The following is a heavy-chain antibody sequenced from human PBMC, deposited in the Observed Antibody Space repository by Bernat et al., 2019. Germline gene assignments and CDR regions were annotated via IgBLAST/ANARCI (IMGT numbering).Heavy chain of an antibody. D-gene: IGHD4-17*01. CDR1: GFTVSSNY. CDR3: AREGLTTVTTDGMDV. Sequence: EVQLVESGGGLIQPGGSLRLSCAASGFTVSSNYMNWVRQAPGKGLEWVSVIYSGGSTYYADSVKGRFTISRDNSKNTLYLQMNSLRAEDTAVYYCAREGLTTVTTDGMDVWGQGTTVTVSS. J-gene: IGHJ6*02. V-gene: IGHV3-53*01. CDR2: IYSGGST.